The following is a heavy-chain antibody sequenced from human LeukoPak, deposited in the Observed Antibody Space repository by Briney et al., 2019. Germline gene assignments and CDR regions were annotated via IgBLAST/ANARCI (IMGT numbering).Heavy chain of an antibody. Sequence: SQTLFLTCTVSGGSISSGDYYWTWIRQPPGKGLEWIGYIYQSGTTYYNPSLKSRVTISVDRSKNQFSLNLSSVTAADTAVYYCAREAAPSPDYWGQGTLVTVSS. V-gene: IGHV4-30-2*01. J-gene: IGHJ4*02. CDR2: IYQSGTT. CDR1: GGSISSGDYY. CDR3: AREAAPSPDY.